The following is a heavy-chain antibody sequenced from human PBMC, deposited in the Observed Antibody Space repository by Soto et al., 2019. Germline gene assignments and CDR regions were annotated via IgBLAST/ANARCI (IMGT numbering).Heavy chain of an antibody. V-gene: IGHV1-18*01. CDR3: ARDQSIAVAVDFDY. J-gene: IGHJ4*02. D-gene: IGHD6-19*01. Sequence: GASVKVCCKASGYTFARYGISWVRQAPGQGLEWMGWISAYNGNTNYAQKLQGRVTMTTDTSTSTAYMELRSLRSDDTAVYYCARDQSIAVAVDFDYWGQGTLVTVSS. CDR1: GYTFARYG. CDR2: ISAYNGNT.